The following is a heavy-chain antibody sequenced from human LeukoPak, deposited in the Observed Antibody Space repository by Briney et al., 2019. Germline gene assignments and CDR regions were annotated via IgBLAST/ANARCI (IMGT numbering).Heavy chain of an antibody. CDR2: IYSSGRT. CDR3: AGAPAGRGGTCSFHE. CDR1: GGSISGSY. J-gene: IGHJ4*02. Sequence: SETLSLTCTVSGGSISGSYWSWIRQPAARGQEWIGGIYSSGRTNYNPSLKTRSPMSVDTSENHFSLQLTSVIAADTAVYFCAGAPAGRGGTCSFHEWGEGTLLT. D-gene: IGHD2-15*01. V-gene: IGHV4-4*07.